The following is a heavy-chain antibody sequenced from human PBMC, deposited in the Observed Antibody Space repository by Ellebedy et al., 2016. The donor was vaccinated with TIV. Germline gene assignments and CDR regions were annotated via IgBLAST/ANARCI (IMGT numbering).Heavy chain of an antibody. CDR3: ASGITVAGTGFEY. CDR1: GYTFTGYY. Sequence: AASVKVSCKASGYTFTGYYMHWVRQAPGQGLEWMGWINPNSGGKNYAQKFQGWVTMTRDTSTSTAYMELRSLRSDDTAVYYCASGITVAGTGFEYWGQGTLVTVSS. CDR2: INPNSGGK. V-gene: IGHV1-2*04. J-gene: IGHJ4*02. D-gene: IGHD6-19*01.